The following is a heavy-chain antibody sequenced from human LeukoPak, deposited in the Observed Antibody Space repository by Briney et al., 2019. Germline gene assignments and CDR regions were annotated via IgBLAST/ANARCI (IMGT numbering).Heavy chain of an antibody. CDR2: IYYSGST. Sequence: SETLSLTCTVSGGSISSYYWSWIRQPPGKGLEWIGYIYYSGSTNYNPSLKSRVTISVDTSKNQFSLKLSSVTAADTAVYYCARGYGDYSLAYWGQGTLVTVSS. CDR1: GGSISSYY. D-gene: IGHD4-17*01. V-gene: IGHV4-59*01. CDR3: ARGYGDYSLAY. J-gene: IGHJ4*02.